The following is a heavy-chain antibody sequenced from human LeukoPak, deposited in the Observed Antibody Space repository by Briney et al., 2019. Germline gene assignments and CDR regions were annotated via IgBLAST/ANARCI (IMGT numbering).Heavy chain of an antibody. CDR1: GGSISSGGYY. CDR2: IYYSGST. Sequence: SETLSLTCTVSGGSISSGGYYWSWIRQHPGKGLEWIGYIYYSGSTYYNPSLKSRVTISVETPKNQFSLKLSSVTAADTAVYYCARALPHYYYFYVMDVWGQGTTVTVSS. CDR3: ARALPHYYYFYVMDV. J-gene: IGHJ6*02. V-gene: IGHV4-31*03.